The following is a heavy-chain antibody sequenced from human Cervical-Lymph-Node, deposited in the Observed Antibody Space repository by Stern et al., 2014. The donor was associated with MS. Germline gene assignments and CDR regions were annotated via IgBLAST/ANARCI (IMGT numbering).Heavy chain of an antibody. V-gene: IGHV1-69*01. J-gene: IGHJ4*02. Sequence: VQLVQSGAEVKKPGSSVKVSCKASGGTFSSHEISWVRQAPGQGLEWMGGIIPTFDTPTYAQKFQDRVTISADESTSTAYMELSTLKSEDTAIYFCARAYTYYSHSAAYWGQGTLVTVSS. CDR3: ARAYTYYSHSAAY. D-gene: IGHD3-22*01. CDR1: GGTFSSHE. CDR2: IIPTFDTP.